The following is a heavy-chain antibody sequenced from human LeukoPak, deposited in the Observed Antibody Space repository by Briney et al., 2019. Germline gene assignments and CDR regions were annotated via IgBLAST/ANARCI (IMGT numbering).Heavy chain of an antibody. V-gene: IGHV3-23*01. CDR2: ISSTGFDT. J-gene: IGHJ4*02. CDR3: AKRQDNRGPFDY. D-gene: IGHD1-1*01. CDR1: GFTVSTSA. Sequence: PGGSLRLSCAATGFTVSTSAMSWVRQAPGKGLESVSSISSTGFDTYNADSVQGRFSISRDNSKNTLFLQMNSLRAEDTAVYYCAKRQDNRGPFDYWGQGTLVTVSS.